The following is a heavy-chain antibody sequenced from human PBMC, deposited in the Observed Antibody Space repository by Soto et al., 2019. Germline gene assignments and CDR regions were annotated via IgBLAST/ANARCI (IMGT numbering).Heavy chain of an antibody. J-gene: IGHJ4*02. Sequence: ASVKVSCKASGYTFTSYGISWVRQDPGQGLEWMGWISAYNGNTNYAQKLQGRVTMTTDTSTSTAYMELRSLRSDDTAVYYCARDTAFGGVIVVDYWGQGTLVTVSS. D-gene: IGHD3-16*02. V-gene: IGHV1-18*01. CDR1: GYTFTSYG. CDR3: ARDTAFGGVIVVDY. CDR2: ISAYNGNT.